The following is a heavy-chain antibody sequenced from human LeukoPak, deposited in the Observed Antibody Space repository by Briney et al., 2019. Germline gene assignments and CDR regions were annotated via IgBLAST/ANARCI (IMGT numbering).Heavy chain of an antibody. CDR2: ISSSSSYI. Sequence: GGSLRLSCAASGFTFSSYSMNWVRQAPGKGLEWVSSISSSSSYIYYADSVKGRFTISRDNSKNTLYLQMNSLRAEDTAVYYCARGHYYGSGSCFDYWGQGTLVTVSS. CDR3: ARGHYYGSGSCFDY. D-gene: IGHD3-10*01. J-gene: IGHJ4*02. CDR1: GFTFSSYS. V-gene: IGHV3-21*01.